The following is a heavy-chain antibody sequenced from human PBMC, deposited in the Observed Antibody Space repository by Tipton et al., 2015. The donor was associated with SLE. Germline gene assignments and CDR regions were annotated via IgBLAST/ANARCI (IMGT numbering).Heavy chain of an antibody. CDR1: DGSFSGYY. CDR2: INHSGST. J-gene: IGHJ4*02. CDR3: AREGGGPDY. V-gene: IGHV4-34*01. D-gene: IGHD1-26*01. Sequence: TLSLTCSVYDGSFSGYYWTWIRQPPGRGLEGIGEINHSGSTNYNPSLKSRVTISIDTSKNQFSLKLRSVTAADTAIYYCAREGGGPDYWGQGTLVTVSS.